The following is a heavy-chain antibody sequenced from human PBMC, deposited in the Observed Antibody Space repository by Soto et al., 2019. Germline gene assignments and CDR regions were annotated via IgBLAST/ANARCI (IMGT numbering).Heavy chain of an antibody. J-gene: IGHJ1*01. V-gene: IGHV1-46*01. CDR2: INPSGGTT. Sequence: ASVKVSCKASGYTFTSYYVHWVRQAPGQGLEWMGIINPSGGTTSYAQRFQGRVTMTRDTSTSTVYMDLSSLRSEDTAVYYCASGLGEYFQLWGQGTLVTVS. CDR3: ASGLGEYFQL. CDR1: GYTFTSYY.